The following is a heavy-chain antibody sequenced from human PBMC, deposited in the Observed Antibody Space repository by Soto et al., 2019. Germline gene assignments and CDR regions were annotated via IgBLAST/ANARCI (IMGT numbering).Heavy chain of an antibody. CDR3: ARAFYGDYGYFQH. CDR2: INPNSGGT. CDR1: GYTFTGYY. Sequence: ASVKVSCKASGYTFTGYYMHWVRQAPGQGLEWMGWINPNSGGTNYAQKFQGRVTMTRDTSISTAYMELSRLRSDDTAVYYCARAFYGDYGYFQHGGQGTLVTVPQ. D-gene: IGHD4-17*01. J-gene: IGHJ1*01. V-gene: IGHV1-2*02.